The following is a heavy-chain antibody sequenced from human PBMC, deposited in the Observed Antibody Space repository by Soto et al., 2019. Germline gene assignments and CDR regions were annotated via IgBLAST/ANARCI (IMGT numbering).Heavy chain of an antibody. Sequence: EVQLVESGGGLVKPGGSIRLSCAASGFTFSNAWMSWVRQAPGKGLEWVGRIKSKTDGGTTDYAAPVKGRFTISRDDSKNTLYLQMNSLKTEDTAVYYGTTDHIGSSCYFDDWGQGTLVTVSS. V-gene: IGHV3-15*01. J-gene: IGHJ4*02. CDR3: TTDHIGSSCYFDD. CDR1: GFTFSNAW. CDR2: IKSKTDGGTT. D-gene: IGHD6-13*01.